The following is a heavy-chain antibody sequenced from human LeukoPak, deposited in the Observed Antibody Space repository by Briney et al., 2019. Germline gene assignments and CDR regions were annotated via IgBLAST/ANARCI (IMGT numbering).Heavy chain of an antibody. V-gene: IGHV4-4*07. CDR2: IYTSGST. CDR1: GGSISSYY. J-gene: IGHJ5*02. CDR3: ARDGIWQQQLSWFDP. Sequence: SETLCLTCTVSGGSISSYYWSWIRQPAGEGLEWIGRIYTSGSTNYNPSLKSRVTMSVDTSKNQFSLKLSSVTAADTAVYYCARDGIWQQQLSWFDPWGQGTLVTVSS. D-gene: IGHD6-13*01.